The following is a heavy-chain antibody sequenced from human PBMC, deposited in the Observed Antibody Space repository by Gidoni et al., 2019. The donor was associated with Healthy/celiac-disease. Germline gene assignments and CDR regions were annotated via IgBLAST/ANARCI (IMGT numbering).Heavy chain of an antibody. Sequence: QVQLVQSGAEVKKPGSSVKVSCKASGRTFSRYAISWVRQAPGQGLEWMGGIIPTFGTANYAQKFQGRVTITADESTSTAYMELSSLRSEDTAVYYCARDPSPYSSGWFGWFDPWGQGTLVTVSS. D-gene: IGHD6-19*01. V-gene: IGHV1-69*01. J-gene: IGHJ5*02. CDR2: IIPTFGTA. CDR1: GRTFSRYA. CDR3: ARDPSPYSSGWFGWFDP.